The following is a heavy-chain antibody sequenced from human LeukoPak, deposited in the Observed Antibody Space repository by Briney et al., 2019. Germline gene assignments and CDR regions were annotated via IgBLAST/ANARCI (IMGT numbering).Heavy chain of an antibody. CDR1: GGSFSGYY. J-gene: IGHJ5*02. CDR3: ARAGGEYSYGYAFDP. D-gene: IGHD5-18*01. Sequence: KPSETLSLTCAVYGGSFSGYYWSWIRQPPGKGLEWIGEINHSGSTNYNPSLKSRVTISVDRSKNQFSLKLSSVTAADTAVYYCARAGGEYSYGYAFDPWGQGTLVTVSS. V-gene: IGHV4-34*01. CDR2: INHSGST.